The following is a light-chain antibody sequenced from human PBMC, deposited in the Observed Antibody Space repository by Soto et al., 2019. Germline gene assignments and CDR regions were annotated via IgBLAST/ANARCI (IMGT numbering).Light chain of an antibody. V-gene: IGKV1-5*01. J-gene: IGKJ1*01. CDR2: DAS. CDR3: HQYNSFSPWT. CDR1: QSIRGW. Sequence: DIQMTQSPSTLSASVGDRVTITCRASQSIRGWLAWYQQKPGKAPNLLIYDASRLKSGVPSRFSGRGSGTEITLTITSLQPDDFATYYCHQYNSFSPWTFGQGTKVEVK.